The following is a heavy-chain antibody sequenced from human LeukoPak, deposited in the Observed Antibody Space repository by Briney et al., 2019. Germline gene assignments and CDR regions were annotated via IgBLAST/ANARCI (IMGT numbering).Heavy chain of an antibody. CDR1: GFSFSSYW. CDR3: ASETTRGYSYGSPTDGFDL. V-gene: IGHV3-21*04. Sequence: GGSLRLSCVASGFSFSSYWMSWVRQAPGKGLEWVSSISSSSSYIYYANSVKGRFTISRDNARKSLFLQMNSLRAEDTAVYYCASETTRGYSYGSPTDGFDLWGQGTMVTVSS. D-gene: IGHD5-18*01. CDR2: ISSSSSYI. J-gene: IGHJ3*01.